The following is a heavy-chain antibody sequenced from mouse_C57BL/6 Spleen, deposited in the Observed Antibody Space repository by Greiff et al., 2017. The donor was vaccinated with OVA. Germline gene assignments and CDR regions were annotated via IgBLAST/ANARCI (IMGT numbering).Heavy chain of an antibody. CDR3: GKELKGWDYAMDD. V-gene: IGHV10-3*01. CDR1: GFTFNTYA. CDR2: IRSKSSNYAT. J-gene: IGHJ4*01. Sequence: EVQLVESGGGLVQPKGSLKLSCAASGFTFNTYAMHWVRQAPGKGLEWVARIRSKSSNYATYYADSVKDRFTISRDDSQSMLYVQMNNMKTEDTAMYYCGKELKGWDYAMDDWGQGTSVTVSS. D-gene: IGHD3-3*01.